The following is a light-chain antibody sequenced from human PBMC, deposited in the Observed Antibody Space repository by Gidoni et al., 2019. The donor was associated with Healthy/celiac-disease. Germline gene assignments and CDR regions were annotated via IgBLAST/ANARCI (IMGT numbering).Light chain of an antibody. V-gene: IGLV2-14*01. J-gene: IGLJ1*01. CDR1: SSDVGGYNY. CDR3: SSYTSSSTLGV. Sequence: TQPASVSGSPGQSITISCTGTSSDVGGYNYVSWYQQHPGKAPKLMIYEVSNRPSGVPGRFSGSKSGNTASLTISGLQAEDEADYYCSSYTSSSTLGVFGTGTKVTVL. CDR2: EVS.